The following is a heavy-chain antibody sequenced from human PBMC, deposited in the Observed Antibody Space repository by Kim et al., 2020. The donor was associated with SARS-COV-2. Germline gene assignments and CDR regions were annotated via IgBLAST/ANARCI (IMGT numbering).Heavy chain of an antibody. D-gene: IGHD5-12*01. CDR2: ITYDGVNK. CDR3: ARGRDGYKGYSDH. J-gene: IGHJ4*02. V-gene: IGHV3-30-3*01. CDR1: GFTFRTSA. Sequence: GGSLRLSCSAYGFTFRTSAMHWVRQTPGRGLEWVAVITYDGVNKFYADSVKGRFTISRDNSKSTLLLQMDSLAIEDTAVYFCARGRDGYKGYSDHWGQGT.